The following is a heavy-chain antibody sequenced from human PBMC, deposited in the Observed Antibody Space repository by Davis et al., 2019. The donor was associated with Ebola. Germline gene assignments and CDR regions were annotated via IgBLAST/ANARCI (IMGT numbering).Heavy chain of an antibody. CDR3: ARDKGGSYYPFDY. J-gene: IGHJ4*02. CDR1: GGSISSSNW. Sequence: MPSETLSLTCAVSGGSISSSNWWSWVRQPPGKGLEWIGYISYSGSTNYNPSLKSRVTISVDTSKNQFSLKLNSVTAADTAVYYCARDKGGSYYPFDYWGQGALVTVSS. D-gene: IGHD1-26*01. V-gene: IGHV4-4*02. CDR2: ISYSGST.